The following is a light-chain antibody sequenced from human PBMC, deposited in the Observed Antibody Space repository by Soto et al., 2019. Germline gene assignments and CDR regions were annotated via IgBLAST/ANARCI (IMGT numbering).Light chain of an antibody. J-gene: IGKJ5*01. Sequence: EILMTQSPATLSVSPGARATLSCRASQSVSSNLAWYQQKPGQAPRLLIYGASNRATGTPDRFSGSGSGTDFTLTISRLEPEDFAVYYCQQYGSPPITFGQGTRLEI. CDR2: GAS. CDR1: QSVSSN. V-gene: IGKV3-20*01. CDR3: QQYGSPPIT.